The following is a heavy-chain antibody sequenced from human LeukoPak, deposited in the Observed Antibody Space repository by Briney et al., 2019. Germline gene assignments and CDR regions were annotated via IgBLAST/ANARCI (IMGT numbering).Heavy chain of an antibody. CDR3: AKEALQSFRYSYISNCDC. D-gene: IGHD5-18*01. CDR2: ISASGDTT. V-gene: IGHV3-23*01. CDR1: GFTFRAYA. J-gene: IGHJ4*02. Sequence: GGSLRLSCAASGFTFRAYAMIWVRQAPGKGLEWVSGISASGDTTYYADSVKGRFTISRDNSENTIYLQMNTLRAEDTAVYFCAKEALQSFRYSYISNCDCWGQGTLVTVSS.